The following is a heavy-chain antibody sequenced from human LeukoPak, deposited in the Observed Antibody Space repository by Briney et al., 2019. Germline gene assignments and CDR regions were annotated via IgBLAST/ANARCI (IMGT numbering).Heavy chain of an antibody. J-gene: IGHJ4*02. CDR3: ARFGGATFAQAFFDF. D-gene: IGHD4-23*01. CDR1: GYDFFGYW. CDR2: IYPDVSNI. V-gene: IGHV5-51*01. Sequence: GESLKISCKGSGYDFFGYWIAWVRQMPGKGLEWVGIIYPDVSNIKYSPAFQGQVTISAVKSLRTPYLQWDSLKASHSAMYYCARFGGATFAQAFFDFWGEGTLVTVSS.